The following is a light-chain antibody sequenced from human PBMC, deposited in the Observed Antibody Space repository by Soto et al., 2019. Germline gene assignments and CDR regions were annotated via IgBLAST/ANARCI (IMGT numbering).Light chain of an antibody. CDR1: QAIVSY. V-gene: IGKV1-9*01. Sequence: IQVTQAPSSLSASVGDTVTITCRASQAIVSYFAWYQQRPGTAPKLLIYSASTMHSGVPSRFSGSGSGTDFTLTISSLHPEDFATYYCQQVDSYHRTFGPATTVEI. CDR3: QQVDSYHRT. CDR2: SAS. J-gene: IGKJ3*01.